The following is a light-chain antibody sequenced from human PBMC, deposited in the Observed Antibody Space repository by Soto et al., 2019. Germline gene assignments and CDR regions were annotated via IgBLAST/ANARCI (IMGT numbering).Light chain of an antibody. CDR2: GAS. Sequence: EIVMTQSPATLSVSPGERATLSCRASQSVSSNLAWYQHKPGQAPRLLIYGASTRATGIPARFSGSGSGTEFTLTISSLQSEDFALYYCQQYNNWPGTFGQGTK. CDR1: QSVSSN. J-gene: IGKJ1*01. CDR3: QQYNNWPGT. V-gene: IGKV3-15*01.